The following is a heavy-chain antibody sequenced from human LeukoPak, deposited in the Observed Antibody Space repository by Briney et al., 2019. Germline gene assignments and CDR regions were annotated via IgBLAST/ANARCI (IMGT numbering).Heavy chain of an antibody. V-gene: IGHV3-73*01. CDR1: GFTFSGSA. J-gene: IGHJ4*02. CDR2: IRSRVNSYAT. Sequence: GGSLRLSCAASGFTFSGSAMHWVRQASGRGLEWVGRIRSRVNSYATTYAASVKGRFTISRDDSKNTAYLRMNSLKTEDTAVYYCTRPRFDGSGSYYRSDTDYWGQGTLVTVSS. D-gene: IGHD3-10*01. CDR3: TRPRFDGSGSYYRSDTDY.